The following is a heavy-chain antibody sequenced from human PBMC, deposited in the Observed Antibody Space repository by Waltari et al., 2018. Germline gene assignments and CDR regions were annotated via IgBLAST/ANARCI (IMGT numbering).Heavy chain of an antibody. CDR1: GYTFSDFH. CDR3: ATALGDSSSASRPFDF. J-gene: IGHJ3*01. D-gene: IGHD6-19*01. V-gene: IGHV1-69-2*01. Sequence: EVQLLQSGAELKEPGTKVRIYCKDSGYTFSDFHIHWVQQAPGKGLQWMGLVDPEDGESIYADNFQGRVTISADTSTDTAVMELSSLRSEDTAVFYCATALGDSSSASRPFDFWGQGTMITVSS. CDR2: VDPEDGES.